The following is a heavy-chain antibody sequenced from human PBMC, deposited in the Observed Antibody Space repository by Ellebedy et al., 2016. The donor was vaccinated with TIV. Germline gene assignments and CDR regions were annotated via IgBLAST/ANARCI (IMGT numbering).Heavy chain of an antibody. CDR3: VVGYGWLIDY. Sequence: GSLRLXXSVSGDSISSLYCAWIRQPPGKGLEWIGIIHYSESTNYNPSLKSRLTISLDTSRNQFSLNLHSVTAADTAVYYCVVGYGWLIDYWGRGNLVTVSS. CDR2: IHYSEST. CDR1: GDSISSLY. V-gene: IGHV4-59*11. J-gene: IGHJ4*02. D-gene: IGHD5-12*01.